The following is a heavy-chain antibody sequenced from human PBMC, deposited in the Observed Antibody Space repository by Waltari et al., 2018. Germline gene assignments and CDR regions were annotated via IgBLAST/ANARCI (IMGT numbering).Heavy chain of an antibody. CDR1: GFTFSSYA. Sequence: EVQLLESGGGLVQPGGSLRLSCAASGFTFSSYAMSWVRQAPGTGLEWVSAISGSGGSTYYADSVKGRFTISRDNSKNTLYLQMNSLRAEDTAVYYCAKSAYYYGSGSYYTLRYWGQGTLVTVSS. J-gene: IGHJ4*02. V-gene: IGHV3-23*01. CDR3: AKSAYYYGSGSYYTLRY. CDR2: ISGSGGST. D-gene: IGHD3-10*01.